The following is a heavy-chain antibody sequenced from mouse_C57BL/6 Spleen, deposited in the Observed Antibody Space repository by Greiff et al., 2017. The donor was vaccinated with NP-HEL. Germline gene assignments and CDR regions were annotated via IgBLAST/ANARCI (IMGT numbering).Heavy chain of an antibody. Sequence: DVQLQESGAELVRPGASVKLSCTASGFNIKDYYMHWVKQRPEQGLAWIGRIDPEDGDTAYAPKFQGKATMTADTSSNTAYLQLSSLTSEDTAVYYCTTSSYDYYAMDYWGQGTSVTVSS. CDR1: GFNIKDYY. D-gene: IGHD1-1*01. J-gene: IGHJ4*01. CDR3: TTSSYDYYAMDY. CDR2: IDPEDGDT. V-gene: IGHV14-1*01.